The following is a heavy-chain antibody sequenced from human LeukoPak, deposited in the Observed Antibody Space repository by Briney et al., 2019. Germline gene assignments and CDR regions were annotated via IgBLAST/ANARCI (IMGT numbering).Heavy chain of an antibody. CDR2: IWYDGSNK. CDR1: GFSFSSYG. Sequence: QAGGSLRLSCAASGFSFSSYGMHWVHQAPGKGLEWVAVIWYDGSNKYYADSVKGRFTISRDNSKNTLYLQMNSLRAENTAVYYCARSLNGDPPDFDYWGQGTLVTVSS. V-gene: IGHV3-33*01. J-gene: IGHJ4*02. CDR3: ARSLNGDPPDFDY. D-gene: IGHD4-17*01.